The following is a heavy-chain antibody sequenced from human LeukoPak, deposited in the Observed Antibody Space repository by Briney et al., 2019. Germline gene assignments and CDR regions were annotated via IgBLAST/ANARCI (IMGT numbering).Heavy chain of an antibody. CDR2: ITNNNGKT. D-gene: IGHD6-19*01. J-gene: IGHJ4*02. V-gene: IGHV3-23*01. Sequence: GGSLRLSCRASGFTVSRYAMSWVRQVPGEELEWVSSITNNNGKTYYADSVKGRFTISRDESENTVFLQMNSLRVEDTAIYYCAKDHPSSGWPTFEYWGQGTLVTVSP. CDR3: AKDHPSSGWPTFEY. CDR1: GFTVSRYA.